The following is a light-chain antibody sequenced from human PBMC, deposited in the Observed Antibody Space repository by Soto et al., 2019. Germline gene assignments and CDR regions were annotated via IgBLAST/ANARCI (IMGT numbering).Light chain of an antibody. CDR1: SRDVGSYNL. J-gene: IGLJ1*01. Sequence: QSALTQPASVSGSPGQSITISCTGTSRDVGSYNLVSWYQQHPGKAPKLMIYEGSKRPSGVSNRFSGSKSGNTASLTISGLQAEDEADYYFCSYAGSSTVYVFGTGTKVTVL. V-gene: IGLV2-23*01. CDR2: EGS. CDR3: CSYAGSSTVYV.